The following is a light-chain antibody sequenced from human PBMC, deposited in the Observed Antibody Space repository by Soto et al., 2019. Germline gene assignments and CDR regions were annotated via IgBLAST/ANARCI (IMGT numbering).Light chain of an antibody. CDR3: AAWDDSLSAPV. Sequence: QSVLTQPPSASGTPGQRVTISCSGSSSNIGSNYVYWYQQLPGTAPKLLIYRNNQRPSGVPDRFSGSKSGTSASLAISGLRSEDEADYYCAAWDDSLSAPVFGTGTKDTVL. CDR1: SSNIGSNY. J-gene: IGLJ1*01. V-gene: IGLV1-47*01. CDR2: RNN.